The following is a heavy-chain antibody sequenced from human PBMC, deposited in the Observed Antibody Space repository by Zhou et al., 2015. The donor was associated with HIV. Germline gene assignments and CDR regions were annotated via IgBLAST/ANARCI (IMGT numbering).Heavy chain of an antibody. D-gene: IGHD3-10*01. V-gene: IGHV1-69*12. CDR2: IIPIFGTA. Sequence: QVQLVQSGAEVKKPGSSVKVSCKASGGTFSSYAISWVRQAPGQGLEWMGGIIPIFGTANYAQKFQGRVTITADESTSTAYMELSSLRSEDTAVYYCARASYYYGSGSYYRAIDYWGQGTLVTVSS. CDR1: GGTFSSYA. CDR3: ARASYYYGSGSYYRAIDY. J-gene: IGHJ4*02.